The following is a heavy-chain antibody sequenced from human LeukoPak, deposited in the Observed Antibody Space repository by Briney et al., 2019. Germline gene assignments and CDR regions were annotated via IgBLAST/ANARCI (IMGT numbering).Heavy chain of an antibody. D-gene: IGHD3-22*01. Sequence: SETLSLTCTFSGYSISSGYYWGWIRQPPGKGLEWIGSIYHSGSNYYNPSLKSRVTISVDTSKNQFSLKLSSATAADTAVYYCARARITMIVVVIFDYWGQGTLVTVSS. CDR1: GYSISSGYY. V-gene: IGHV4-38-2*02. CDR2: IYHSGSN. J-gene: IGHJ4*02. CDR3: ARARITMIVVVIFDY.